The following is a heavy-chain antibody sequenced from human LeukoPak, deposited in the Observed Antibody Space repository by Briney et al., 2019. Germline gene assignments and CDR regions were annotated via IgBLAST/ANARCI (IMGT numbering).Heavy chain of an antibody. CDR2: INHSGST. CDR1: GGSFSGYY. CDR3: ARARKAGSGLFDY. J-gene: IGHJ4*02. D-gene: IGHD6-19*01. Sequence: SETLSLTCAVYGGSFSGYYWSWIRQPPGKGLEWIGEINHSGSTNYNPSLKSRVTISVDTSKNQFSLKLSSVTAADTAVYYCARARKAGSGLFDYWGQGTLVTVSS. V-gene: IGHV4-34*01.